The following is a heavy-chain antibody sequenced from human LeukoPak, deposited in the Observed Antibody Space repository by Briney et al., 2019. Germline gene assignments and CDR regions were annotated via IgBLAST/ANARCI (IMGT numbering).Heavy chain of an antibody. J-gene: IGHJ4*02. D-gene: IGHD1-20*01. V-gene: IGHV3-23*01. Sequence: GGSLRLSCTASGFTFSSYWMSWVRQAPGKGLEWVSGISGIDSSTYYADSVKGRFTISRDNSKNTLYLQMDSLRAEDTAVYYCAKDPSITGYWGQGTLVTVSS. CDR1: GFTFSSYW. CDR2: ISGIDSST. CDR3: AKDPSITGY.